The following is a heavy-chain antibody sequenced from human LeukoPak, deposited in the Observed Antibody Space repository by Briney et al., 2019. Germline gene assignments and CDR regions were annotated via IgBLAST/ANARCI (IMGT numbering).Heavy chain of an antibody. J-gene: IGHJ4*02. Sequence: SVKVSCKASGGTFSSYAISWVRQAPGQGLEWMGGIIPIFGAANYAQKFQGRVTITADESTSTAYMELSSLRSEDTAVYYCARGALSGSYLRLDYWGQGTLVTVSS. D-gene: IGHD1-26*01. V-gene: IGHV1-69*13. CDR3: ARGALSGSYLRLDY. CDR2: IIPIFGAA. CDR1: GGTFSSYA.